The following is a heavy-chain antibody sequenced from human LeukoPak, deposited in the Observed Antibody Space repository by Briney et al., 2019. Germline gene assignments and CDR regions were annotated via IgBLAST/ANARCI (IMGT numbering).Heavy chain of an antibody. D-gene: IGHD3-16*01. CDR2: ISAYNGNT. CDR3: ARGRGAEVWAYYYMDV. Sequence: GASVKVSCKASGYTFTSYDISWVRQAPGQGLEWMGWISAYNGNTNYAQKLQGRVTMTTDTSTSTAYMELRSLRSDDTAVYYCARGRGAEVWAYYYMDVWGKGTTVTVSS. J-gene: IGHJ6*03. V-gene: IGHV1-18*01. CDR1: GYTFTSYD.